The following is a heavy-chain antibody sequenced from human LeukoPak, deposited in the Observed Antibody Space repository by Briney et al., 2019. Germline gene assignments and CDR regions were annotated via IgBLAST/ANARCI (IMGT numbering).Heavy chain of an antibody. J-gene: IGHJ3*02. CDR1: GGSIRSYF. Sequence: PSETLSLTCSVSGGSIRSYFWSWIRQPAGKGLEWIGYIDDSGNTNYNPSLKSRVTISVDTSKNQFSLKLSSVTAADTAVYYCATQMATIQDDAFDIWGQGTMVTVSS. CDR3: ATQMATIQDDAFDI. D-gene: IGHD5-24*01. CDR2: IDDSGNT. V-gene: IGHV4-59*12.